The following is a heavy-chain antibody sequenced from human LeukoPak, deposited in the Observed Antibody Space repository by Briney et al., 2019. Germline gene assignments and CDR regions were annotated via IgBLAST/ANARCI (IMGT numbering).Heavy chain of an antibody. Sequence: SETLSLTCTVSGGSISSYYWSWIRQPPGKGLEWIGYIYYSGSTNYNPSLKSRVTISVDTSKNQFSLKLSSVTAADTAVYYCARDSVRKGSYYYYYGMDVWGQGTTVTVSS. V-gene: IGHV4-59*01. CDR3: ARDSVRKGSYYYYYGMDV. CDR2: IYYSGST. CDR1: GGSISSYY. D-gene: IGHD2-15*01. J-gene: IGHJ6*02.